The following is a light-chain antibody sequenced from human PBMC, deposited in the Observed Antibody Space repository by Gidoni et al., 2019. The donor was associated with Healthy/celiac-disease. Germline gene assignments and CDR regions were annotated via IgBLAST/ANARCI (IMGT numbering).Light chain of an antibody. CDR3: QQYNSYSWT. J-gene: IGKJ1*01. Sequence: IQMTQSPSPLSASVGDRVPIPCRASQSISSWLAWYQQKPGKAPKLLSYKASSLESGVPSRFSGSGSGTEFTLTISSLQPDDFATYYCQQYNSYSWTFGQGTKVEIK. CDR1: QSISSW. CDR2: KAS. V-gene: IGKV1-5*03.